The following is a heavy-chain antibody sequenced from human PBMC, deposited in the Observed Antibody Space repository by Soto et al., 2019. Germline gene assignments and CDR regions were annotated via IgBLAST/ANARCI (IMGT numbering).Heavy chain of an antibody. Sequence: GGSLRLSCAASGFTFSSYWMSWVSQAPEKGLEWVANIKQDGSEKYYVDSVKGRFTISRDNAKNSLYLQMNSLRAEDTAVYYCARDGLGATTCPMYWGQGTLVTVSS. V-gene: IGHV3-7*01. CDR3: ARDGLGATTCPMY. CDR2: IKQDGSEK. D-gene: IGHD1-26*01. CDR1: GFTFSSYW. J-gene: IGHJ4*02.